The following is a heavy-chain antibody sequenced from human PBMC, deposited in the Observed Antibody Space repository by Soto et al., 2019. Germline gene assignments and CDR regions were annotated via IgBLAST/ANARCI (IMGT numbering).Heavy chain of an antibody. CDR3: ATDLQFSGWLSAQTFDY. V-gene: IGHV3-23*01. CDR1: GFTFSSHA. CDR2: ITGSGDST. Sequence: EVQLLESGGGLVQPGGSLRLSCAVSGFTFSSHAMRWVRQAPGKGLECVSSITGSGDSTYYADSVKGRFTISRDKSKSTLYLQMNSLRAEDTAVYYCATDLQFSGWLSAQTFDYWGQGTQVTVSS. J-gene: IGHJ4*02. D-gene: IGHD6-19*01.